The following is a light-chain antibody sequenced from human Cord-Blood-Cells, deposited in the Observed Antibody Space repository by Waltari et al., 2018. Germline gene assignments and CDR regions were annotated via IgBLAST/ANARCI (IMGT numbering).Light chain of an antibody. J-gene: IGLJ3*02. Sequence: SYELTQPPSVSVSPGQTARITCSGDALPKQYAYWYQQKPGQAPVLVIYKDSERPSGIPGRFSGSSSGTTVTLTIRGVQAEDEADYYCQSADSSGTWVFGGGTKLTVL. CDR1: ALPKQY. V-gene: IGLV3-25*03. CDR3: QSADSSGTWV. CDR2: KDS.